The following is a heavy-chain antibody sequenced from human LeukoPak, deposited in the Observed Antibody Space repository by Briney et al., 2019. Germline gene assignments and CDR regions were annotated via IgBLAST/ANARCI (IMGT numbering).Heavy chain of an antibody. D-gene: IGHD4-11*01. CDR3: ARAEINDYSRY. V-gene: IGHV4-61*02. J-gene: IGHJ4*02. Sequence: PSQTLSLTCTVSGSSISSGSYYWSWIRQPAGKGLEWIGRIYSSGSTNYNPSLKSRVTISVDTSKNHFSLKLSSVTAADTAVYFCARAEINDYSRYWGQGILVIVSS. CDR1: GSSISSGSYY. CDR2: IYSSGST.